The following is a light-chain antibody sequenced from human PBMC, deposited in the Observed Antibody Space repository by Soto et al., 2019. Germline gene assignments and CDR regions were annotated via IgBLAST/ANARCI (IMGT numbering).Light chain of an antibody. J-gene: IGKJ2*01. CDR1: QSVSSN. Sequence: EIVMRQSPALSVSPGEGATLSCRASQSVSSNLAWYQQKPGQAPRLLISGASTRATGIPARFSGSGSGTDFTLTISSLQSEDFAVYYCQQYNNWPYTFGQGTKLEIK. V-gene: IGKV3-15*01. CDR2: GAS. CDR3: QQYNNWPYT.